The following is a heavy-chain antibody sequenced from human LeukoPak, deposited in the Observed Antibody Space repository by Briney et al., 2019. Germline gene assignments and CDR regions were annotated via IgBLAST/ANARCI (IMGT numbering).Heavy chain of an antibody. V-gene: IGHV4-34*01. Sequence: PSETLSLTCAVYGGSFSGYYWSWIRQPPGKGLEWIGEINHSGSTNYNPSLKSRVTISVETSKKQSLLTLSPAAAADAAVYYFARGTRDIGAMILGFDYWGEGTRVTVSS. D-gene: IGHD5-12*01. CDR2: INHSGST. CDR1: GGSFSGYY. J-gene: IGHJ4*02. CDR3: ARGTRDIGAMILGFDY.